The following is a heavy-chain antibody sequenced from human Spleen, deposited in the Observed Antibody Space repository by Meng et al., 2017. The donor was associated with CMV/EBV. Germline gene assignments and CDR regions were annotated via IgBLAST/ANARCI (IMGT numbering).Heavy chain of an antibody. V-gene: IGHV1-2*02. CDR1: GYTFTGYY. CDR2: INPNSGGT. D-gene: IGHD6-19*01. CDR3: ARLYNSGWHLDY. J-gene: IGHJ4*02. Sequence: ASVKVSCKASGYTFTGYYMHWVRQAPGQGLEWMGWINPNSGGTQYAQNFQGRVTMTSNTSIRTAYMDLSRLRPDDTAVYYCARLYNSGWHLDYWGQGTLVTVSS.